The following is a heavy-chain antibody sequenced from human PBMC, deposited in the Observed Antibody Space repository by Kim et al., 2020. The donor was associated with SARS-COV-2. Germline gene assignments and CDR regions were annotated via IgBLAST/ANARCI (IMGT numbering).Heavy chain of an antibody. D-gene: IGHD3-16*02. V-gene: IGHV1-3*01. J-gene: IGHJ4*02. CDR3: ARGPDLVYHFDY. Sequence: YSQKFQGRVTITRDTSASTAYMELSSLRSEDTAVYYCARGPDLVYHFDYWGQGTLVTVSS.